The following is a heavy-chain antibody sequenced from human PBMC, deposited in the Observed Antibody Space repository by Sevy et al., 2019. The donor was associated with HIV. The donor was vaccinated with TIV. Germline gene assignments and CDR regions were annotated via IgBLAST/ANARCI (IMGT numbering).Heavy chain of an antibody. CDR1: GFTFSSYS. J-gene: IGHJ4*02. CDR2: ISSSSSYI. Sequence: GGSLRLSCAASGFTFSSYSMNWVRQAPAKGLEWVSSISSSSSYIYYADSVKGRFTISRDNAKNSLYLQMNSLRAEDTAVYYCARGPRGAAAADFDYWGQGTLVTVSS. CDR3: ARGPRGAAAADFDY. V-gene: IGHV3-21*01. D-gene: IGHD6-13*01.